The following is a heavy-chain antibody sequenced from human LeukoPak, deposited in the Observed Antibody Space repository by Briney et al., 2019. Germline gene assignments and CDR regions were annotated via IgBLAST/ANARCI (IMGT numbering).Heavy chain of an antibody. Sequence: GAPVKVSCKASGYTFTSYGISWVRQAPGQGLEWMGWISAYNGNTNYAQKLQGRVTMTTDTSTSTAYMELRSLRSDDTAVYYCARDGDLRFLEWLPLYYFDYWGQGTLVTVSS. J-gene: IGHJ4*02. CDR1: GYTFTSYG. D-gene: IGHD3-3*01. V-gene: IGHV1-18*01. CDR3: ARDGDLRFLEWLPLYYFDY. CDR2: ISAYNGNT.